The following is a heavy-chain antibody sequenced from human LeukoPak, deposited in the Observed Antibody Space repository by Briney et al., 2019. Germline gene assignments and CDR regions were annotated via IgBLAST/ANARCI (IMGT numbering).Heavy chain of an antibody. V-gene: IGHV3-21*01. CDR3: AKVWSGYWTAYYYMDV. D-gene: IGHD3-3*01. CDR1: GFTFSSYS. CDR2: ISSSSSYI. J-gene: IGHJ6*03. Sequence: PGGSLRLSCAASGFTFSSYSMNWVRQAPGKGLEWVSSISSSSSYIYYADSVKGRFTISRDNSKNTLYLQMNSLRAEDTAVYYCAKVWSGYWTAYYYMDVWGKGTTVTVSS.